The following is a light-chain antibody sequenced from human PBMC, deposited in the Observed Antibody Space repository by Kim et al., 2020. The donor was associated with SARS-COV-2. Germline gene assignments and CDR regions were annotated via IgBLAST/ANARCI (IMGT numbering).Light chain of an antibody. CDR3: QRTGSSPLT. CDR1: QSVSSNN. CDR2: GAS. J-gene: IGKJ4*01. V-gene: IGKV3-20*01. Sequence: EIVLTQSPGTLSLSPGERATLSCRASQSVSSNNLAWYQQKPGQAPRLLIYGASTRATGIPDRFSGSGSGTDFTLTISRLEPEDFAVYYCQRTGSSPLTFGGGSKGGIK.